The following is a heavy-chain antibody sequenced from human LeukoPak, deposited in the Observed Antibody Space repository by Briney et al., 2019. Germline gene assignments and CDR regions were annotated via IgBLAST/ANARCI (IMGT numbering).Heavy chain of an antibody. D-gene: IGHD2-2*01. CDR1: GYTFTSYD. CDR3: ARGPRYCSSTSCLGDAFDI. CDR2: MNPNSGNT. J-gene: IGHJ3*02. Sequence: ASVKDSCKASGYTFTSYDINWVRQATGQGLEWMGWMNPNSGNTGYAQKFQGRVTMTRNTSISTAYMELSSLRSEDTAVYYCARGPRYCSSTSCLGDAFDIWGQGTMVTVSS. V-gene: IGHV1-8*01.